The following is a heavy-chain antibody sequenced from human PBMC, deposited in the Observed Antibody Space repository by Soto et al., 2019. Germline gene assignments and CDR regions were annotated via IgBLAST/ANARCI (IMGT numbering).Heavy chain of an antibody. D-gene: IGHD6-13*01. V-gene: IGHV3-33*01. J-gene: IGHJ4*02. CDR2: IWYDGSNK. Sequence: QVQLVESGGGVVQPGRSLRLSCAASGFTFSSDGMHWVRQAPGKWLEWGAVIWYDGSNKYYADSVKGRFTISRDNSKNTLYLKMNSLRAEDTAVYYCARDRRSSWYAPSDYFDYWGQGTLVTVSS. CDR1: GFTFSSDG. CDR3: ARDRRSSWYAPSDYFDY.